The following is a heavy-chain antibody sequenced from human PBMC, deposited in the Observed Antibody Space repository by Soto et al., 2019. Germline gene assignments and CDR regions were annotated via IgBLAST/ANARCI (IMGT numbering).Heavy chain of an antibody. V-gene: IGHV3-23*01. CDR3: AKTGPWAYFDY. J-gene: IGHJ4*02. CDR2: ISGSGGST. D-gene: IGHD7-27*01. CDR1: GFTFSSYA. Sequence: GGSLRLSCADSGFTFSSYAMSSVRQAPGKGLEWVSTISGSGGSTYYADSVKGRFTISRDNSKNTLYLHMDILLAKDTAVYYCAKTGPWAYFDYSGQGALVTVSS.